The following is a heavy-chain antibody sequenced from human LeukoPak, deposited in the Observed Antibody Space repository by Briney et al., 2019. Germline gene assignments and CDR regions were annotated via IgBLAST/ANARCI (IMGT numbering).Heavy chain of an antibody. CDR2: ISGSGGST. Sequence: GGSLRLSCAASGFTFSSYAMSWVRQAPGKGLEWVSAISGSGGSTYYADSVKGRFTISRDNSKNTLYLQMNSLRAEDTAVYYCARSYYYGSGSYYTGTFDYWGQGTLVTVSS. CDR3: ARSYYYGSGSYYTGTFDY. V-gene: IGHV3-23*01. CDR1: GFTFSSYA. J-gene: IGHJ4*02. D-gene: IGHD3-10*01.